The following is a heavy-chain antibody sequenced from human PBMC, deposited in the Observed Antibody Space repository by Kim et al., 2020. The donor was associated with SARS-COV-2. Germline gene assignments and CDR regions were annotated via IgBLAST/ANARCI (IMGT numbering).Heavy chain of an antibody. D-gene: IGHD3-10*01. CDR2: IYYSGST. V-gene: IGHV4-59*01. J-gene: IGHJ6*03. CDR3: ARVAARFPLYSYYMDV. Sequence: SETMSLTCTVSGGSISSYYWSWIRQPPGKGLEWIGYIYYSGSTNYNPSLKSRVTISVDTSKNQFSLKLSSVTPADTAVYYCARVAARFPLYSYYMDVWGKGTTVTVSS. CDR1: GGSISSYY.